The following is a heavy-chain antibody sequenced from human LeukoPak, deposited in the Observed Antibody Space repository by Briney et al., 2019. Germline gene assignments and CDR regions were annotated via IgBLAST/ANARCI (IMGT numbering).Heavy chain of an antibody. CDR3: ARVPKYCSSTSCYWFFDY. CDR2: IIPILGIA. J-gene: IGHJ4*02. D-gene: IGHD2-2*01. V-gene: IGHV1-69*04. Sequence: GASVKVSCKASGGTFSSYAISWVRQAPGQGLEWMGRIIPILGIANYAQKFQGRVTITADKSTSTAYMELSSLRSDDTAVYYCARVPKYCSSTSCYWFFDYWGQGTLVTVSS. CDR1: GGTFSSYA.